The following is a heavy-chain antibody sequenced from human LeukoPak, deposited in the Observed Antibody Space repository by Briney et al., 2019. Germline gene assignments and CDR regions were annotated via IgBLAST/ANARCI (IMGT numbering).Heavy chain of an antibody. J-gene: IGHJ4*02. Sequence: GRSLRLSCAASGFTFSSYWMHWVRQGPGKGLVWVSRINSDGTTTIYADSVKGRFTVSRDNAQNTLYLQMNSLRFEDTAVYFCASQATGLPVDYWGQGTLVTVSS. D-gene: IGHD5-12*01. V-gene: IGHV3-74*01. CDR2: INSDGTTT. CDR3: ASQATGLPVDY. CDR1: GFTFSSYW.